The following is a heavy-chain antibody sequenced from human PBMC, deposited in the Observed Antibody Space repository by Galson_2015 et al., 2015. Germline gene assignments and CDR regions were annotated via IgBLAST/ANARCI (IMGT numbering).Heavy chain of an antibody. CDR1: GFTFSTYA. CDR3: AKNWGMYYYYTMDV. D-gene: IGHD2-8*01. CDR2: ISGSAANT. V-gene: IGHV3-23*01. Sequence: SLRLSCASSGFTFSTYAMSWVRQAPGKGPEWVSVISGSAANTYYADSVKGRFTVSRDNSKNTLYLQMNSLRAEDTAIYYCAKNWGMYYYYTMDVWGKGTTVTVSS. J-gene: IGHJ6*03.